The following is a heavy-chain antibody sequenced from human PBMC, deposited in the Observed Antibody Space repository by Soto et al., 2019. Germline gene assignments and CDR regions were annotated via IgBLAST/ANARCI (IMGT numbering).Heavy chain of an antibody. CDR1: GASISPVDYF. Sequence: PSETLSLTCSVSGASISPVDYFWTWIPQPPGQALEYFGYIYRGTATYYNRPFDSQVAISSDTSKSQFSLTGTSVPAPDTAVYFCATGCYCLSGRCFPIWCDSWGQGTLVTVSS. D-gene: IGHD2-21*01. J-gene: IGHJ5*01. CDR2: IYRGTAT. CDR3: ATGCYCLSGRCFPIWCDS. V-gene: IGHV4-30-4*01.